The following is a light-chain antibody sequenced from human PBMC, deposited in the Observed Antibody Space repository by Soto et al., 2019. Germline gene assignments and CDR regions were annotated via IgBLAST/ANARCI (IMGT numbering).Light chain of an antibody. V-gene: IGKV3D-20*01. CDR1: QSVSSRS. CDR3: QQYGGSFT. Sequence: EIVLTQSPDTLSLSPGERATLSCGASQSVSSRSLAWYQQKPGLAPRLVIYDASTRTAGIPDRFSGSGSGTDFTLTISRLELHDFAVYYCQQYGGSFTFGQGTRLDI. J-gene: IGKJ5*01. CDR2: DAS.